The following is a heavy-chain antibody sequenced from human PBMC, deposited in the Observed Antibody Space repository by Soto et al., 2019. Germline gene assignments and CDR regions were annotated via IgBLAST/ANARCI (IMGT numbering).Heavy chain of an antibody. V-gene: IGHV4-39*01. CDR3: ARLPSRHLVDY. CDR2: MFYGVST. Sequence: SETLSLTCTVSGSSINSSGYYWGWIRQPPGKGLEWIGSMFYGVSTYYNPSLKSRVTVSVDTSKDQFSLNLRSVTAADTAVYYCARLPSRHLVDYWGQGTLVTVSS. D-gene: IGHD3-3*02. CDR1: GSSINSSGYY. J-gene: IGHJ4*02.